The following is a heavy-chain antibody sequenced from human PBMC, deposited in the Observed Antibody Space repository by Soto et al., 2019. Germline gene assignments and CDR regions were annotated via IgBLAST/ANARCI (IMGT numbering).Heavy chain of an antibody. Sequence: GGSLRLSCAASGFTFSSYAMSWVRQAPGKGLEWVSAISGSGGSTYYADSVKGRFTISRDNSKNTLYLQMNSLRAEDTAVSYCAKDRSTIFGVAPNWFDPWGQGTLVTVSS. CDR1: GFTFSSYA. J-gene: IGHJ5*02. CDR3: AKDRSTIFGVAPNWFDP. V-gene: IGHV3-23*01. D-gene: IGHD3-3*01. CDR2: ISGSGGST.